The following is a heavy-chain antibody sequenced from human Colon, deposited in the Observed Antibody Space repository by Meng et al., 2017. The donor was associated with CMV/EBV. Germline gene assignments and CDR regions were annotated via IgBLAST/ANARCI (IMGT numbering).Heavy chain of an antibody. Sequence: GSLRLSCAVYGGSFSGYYWSWIRQPPGKGLEWIGEINHSGSTNYNPSLKSRVTISVDTSKNRFSLKLSSVTAADTAVYYCAKRETRIDDSSGYWGWGQGTRVTVSS. CDR2: INHSGST. D-gene: IGHD3-22*01. CDR1: GGSFSGYY. CDR3: AKRETRIDDSSGYWG. V-gene: IGHV4-34*01. J-gene: IGHJ4*02.